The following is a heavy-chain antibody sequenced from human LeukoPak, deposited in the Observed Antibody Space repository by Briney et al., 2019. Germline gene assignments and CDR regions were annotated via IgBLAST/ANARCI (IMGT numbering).Heavy chain of an antibody. Sequence: PSETLSLTCTVSGGSISNYYWTWIRQPPGKGLEWVGQIHHSGSTNYNPSLKSRLIISVDTSKNHFSLKLSSVTAADTAVYYCARAPAATGTIDHWGQGTLVTVSS. J-gene: IGHJ4*02. CDR1: GGSISNYY. CDR3: ARAPAATGTIDH. V-gene: IGHV4-34*01. D-gene: IGHD6-13*01. CDR2: IHHSGST.